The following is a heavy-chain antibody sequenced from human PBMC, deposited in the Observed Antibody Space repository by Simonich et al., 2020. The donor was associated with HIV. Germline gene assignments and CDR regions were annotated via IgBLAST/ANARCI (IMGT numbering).Heavy chain of an antibody. CDR3: ASGGSISSVWADDY. CDR2: ISYDVSNK. CDR1: GFTFSSYA. D-gene: IGHD3-16*01. J-gene: IGHJ4*02. Sequence: QVQLVESGGGVVQPGRSLRLSCAASGFTFSSYAMHWVRQAPGKGLEWVAVISYDVSNKYYADSVKGRFTISSDNSKNPLYLKMNSLRAEDTAVYYCASGGSISSVWADDYWGQGTLVTVSS. V-gene: IGHV3-30*07.